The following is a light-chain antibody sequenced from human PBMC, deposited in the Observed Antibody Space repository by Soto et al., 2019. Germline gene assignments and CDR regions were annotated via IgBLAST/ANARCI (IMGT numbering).Light chain of an antibody. Sequence: QSVLTQPASVSGSAGQSITISCSGTMRDVGAYNLVSWYQQHPGTAPKLIIYEVRNRTSGISSPFSGSRSGNTASLTISGLPPEYERDYYYSASTARSTLVFSEGTKLTVL. V-gene: IGLV2-14*01. J-gene: IGLJ3*02. CDR1: MRDVGAYNL. CDR2: EVR. CDR3: SASTARSTLV.